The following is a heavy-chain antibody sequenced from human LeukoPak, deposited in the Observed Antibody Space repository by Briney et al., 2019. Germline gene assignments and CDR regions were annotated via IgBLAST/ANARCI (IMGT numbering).Heavy chain of an antibody. CDR1: GGSISSGGYS. D-gene: IGHD6-13*01. V-gene: IGHV4-30-2*01. CDR2: IYHSGST. J-gene: IGHJ1*01. Sequence: SQTLSLTCAVSGGSISSGGYSWSWIRQPPGKGLEWIGYIYHSGSTYYNPSLKSRVTISVDRSRNQFSLKLSSVTAADTAVYYCAKVAAAGTLYFQHWGQGTLVTVSS. CDR3: AKVAAAGTLYFQH.